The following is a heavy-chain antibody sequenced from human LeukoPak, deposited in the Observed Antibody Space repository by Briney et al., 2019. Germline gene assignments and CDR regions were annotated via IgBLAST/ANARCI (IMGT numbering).Heavy chain of an antibody. D-gene: IGHD6-19*01. CDR3: AKGWLVDSDDY. V-gene: IGHV3-9*01. CDR2: LSWNSGSI. Sequence: GGSLRLSCAASGFIFDDYAMHWVRQAPGKGLEWVSGLSWNSGSIGYADSVKGRFTISRDNAKNSLYLQMNSLRAEDTALYYCAKGWLVDSDDYWGQGTLVTVSS. CDR1: GFIFDDYA. J-gene: IGHJ4*02.